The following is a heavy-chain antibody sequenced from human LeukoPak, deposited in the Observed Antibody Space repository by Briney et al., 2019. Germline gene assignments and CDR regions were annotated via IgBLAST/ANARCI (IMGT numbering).Heavy chain of an antibody. J-gene: IGHJ3*02. CDR3: ARGGGYSGPQGMFAFDI. CDR2: INPSGGST. Sequence: ASVKVSCKASGYTFTSYYMHWVRQAPGQGLEWMGIINPSGGSTSYAQKFQGRVTMTTDTSTSTAYMELRSLRSDDTAVYYCARGGGYSGPQGMFAFDIWGQGTMVTVSS. D-gene: IGHD5-12*01. V-gene: IGHV1-46*01. CDR1: GYTFTSYY.